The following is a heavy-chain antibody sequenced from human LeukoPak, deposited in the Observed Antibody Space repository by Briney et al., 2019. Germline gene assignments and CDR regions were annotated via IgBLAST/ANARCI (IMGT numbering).Heavy chain of an antibody. J-gene: IGHJ4*02. D-gene: IGHD3-10*01. CDR2: ISGSGGST. V-gene: IGHV3-23*01. CDR3: ATMVRGVRFDY. Sequence: GGSLRLSCAASGFTFSSYAMSWVRQAPGKGLEWVSAISGSGGSTYYADSVKGRFTISRDNSKNTLYLQMNSLRAEGTAVYYCATMVRGVRFDYWGQGTLVTVSS. CDR1: GFTFSSYA.